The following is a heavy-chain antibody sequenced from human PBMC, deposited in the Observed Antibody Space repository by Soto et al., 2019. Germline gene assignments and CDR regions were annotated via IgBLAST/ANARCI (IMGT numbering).Heavy chain of an antibody. V-gene: IGHV1-8*01. D-gene: IGHD5-12*01. J-gene: IGHJ5*02. CDR2: MNPNSGNT. CDR1: GYTFTSYD. Sequence: ASVKVSCKASGYTFTSYDINWVRQATGQGLEWMGWMNPNSGNTGYAQKFQGRVTMTRNTSISTAYMELSSLRSEDTAVYYCAREGDGYNYRTIWFHPWGQGTLVTVSP. CDR3: AREGDGYNYRTIWFHP.